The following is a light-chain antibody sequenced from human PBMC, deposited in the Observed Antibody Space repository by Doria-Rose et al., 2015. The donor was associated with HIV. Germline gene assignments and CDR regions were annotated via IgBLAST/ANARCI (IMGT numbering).Light chain of an antibody. J-gene: IGKJ1*01. Sequence: EIVLTQSPGTLSLSPGERATLSCRASQSFSSTYLAWYQQKPGQAPSLLIYDGSTRATGIPDRFSASGSGTDFTLTISRLEPEDFALYYCHQYGTSWTFGQGTKMEI. V-gene: IGKV3-20*01. CDR1: QSFSSTY. CDR2: DGS. CDR3: HQYGTSWT.